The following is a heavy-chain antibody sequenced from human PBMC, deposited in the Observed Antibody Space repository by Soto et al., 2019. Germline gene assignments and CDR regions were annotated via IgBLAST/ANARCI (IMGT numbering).Heavy chain of an antibody. CDR3: ATKSDYDILTGFDY. CDR2: FDPEDGET. V-gene: IGHV1-24*01. Sequence: RASVKVSCKVSGYTLTELSMHWVRQAPGKGLEWMGGFDPEDGETIYAQKFQGRVTMTEDASTDTAYMELSSLRSEDTAVYYCATKSDYDILTGFDYWGQGTLVTVSS. CDR1: GYTLTELS. D-gene: IGHD3-9*01. J-gene: IGHJ4*02.